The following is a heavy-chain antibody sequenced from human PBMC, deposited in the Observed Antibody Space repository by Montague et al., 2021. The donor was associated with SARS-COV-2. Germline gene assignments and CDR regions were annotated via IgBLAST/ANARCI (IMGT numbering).Heavy chain of an antibody. CDR2: INDRGTT. D-gene: IGHD2-21*02. J-gene: IGHJ6*02. Sequence: SETLSLTCAVFGGSFSGYPWTWIRQTPGKGLEWLGEINDRGTTKXHPSLKSRLSMSVDTSKSQFSLNLTAVTAADTALYFCARGHCGVDCPGPYVYAMDVWGQGTTVTVSS. CDR1: GGSFSGYP. V-gene: IGHV4-34*01. CDR3: ARGHCGVDCPGPYVYAMDV.